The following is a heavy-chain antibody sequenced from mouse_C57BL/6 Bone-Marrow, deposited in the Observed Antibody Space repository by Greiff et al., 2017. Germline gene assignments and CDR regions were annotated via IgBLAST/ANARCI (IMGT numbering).Heavy chain of an antibody. V-gene: IGHV1-42*01. CDR3: AGYYYGMAMDY. J-gene: IGHJ4*01. CDR1: GYSFTGYY. CDR2: INPSTGGT. D-gene: IGHD1-1*01. Sequence: VQLQQSGPELVKPGASVKISCKASGYSFTGYYMNWVKQSPDKSLEWIGEINPSTGGTTYNQKFKAKATLTVDKSSSTAYMQLKSLTSEDSAVYYCAGYYYGMAMDYWGQGTSVTVSS.